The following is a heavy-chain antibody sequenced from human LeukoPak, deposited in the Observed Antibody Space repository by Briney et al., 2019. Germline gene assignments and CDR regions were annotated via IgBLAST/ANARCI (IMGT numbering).Heavy chain of an antibody. D-gene: IGHD2-15*01. V-gene: IGHV4-59*01. J-gene: IGHJ4*02. CDR1: GGSISSYY. CDR3: ARGRGGVVVAAMYYFDY. Sequence: PSETLSLTCTVSGGSISSYYWSWIRQPPGKGLEWIGYIYYSGSTNYNPSLKSRVTISVDTSKNQFSLKLSSVTAADTAVYYCARGRGGVVVAAMYYFDYWGQGTLVTVSS. CDR2: IYYSGST.